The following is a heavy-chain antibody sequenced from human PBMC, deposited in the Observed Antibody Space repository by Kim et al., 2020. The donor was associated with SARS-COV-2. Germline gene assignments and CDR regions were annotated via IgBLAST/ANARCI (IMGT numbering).Heavy chain of an antibody. D-gene: IGHD3-22*01. CDR2: ISSSGSSI. CDR1: GFTFSSYA. V-gene: IGHV3-48*03. J-gene: IGHJ6*01. CDR3: AKSERMTMIVMIAVIYY. Sequence: GGSLRLSCAASGFTFSSYAMNWVRQAPGKGLEWVSSISSSGSSIYYADSVKGRFTISRDNAKNTLYLQMNSLRAEDTAVYYCAKSERMTMIVMIAVIYY.